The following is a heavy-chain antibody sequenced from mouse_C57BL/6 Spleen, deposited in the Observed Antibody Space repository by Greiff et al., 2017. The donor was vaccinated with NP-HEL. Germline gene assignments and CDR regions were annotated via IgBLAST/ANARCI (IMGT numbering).Heavy chain of an antibody. V-gene: IGHV14-4*01. CDR2: IDPENGDT. D-gene: IGHD1-1*01. CDR3: TRYGSSPDYFDY. J-gene: IGHJ2*01. CDR1: GFNIKDDY. Sequence: EVQLQQSGAELVRPGASVKLSCTASGFNIKDDYMHWVKQRPEQGLEWIGWIDPENGDTEYASKFQGKATITADTSSNTAYLQLSSLTSEDTAVDYCTRYGSSPDYFDYWGQGTTLTVSS.